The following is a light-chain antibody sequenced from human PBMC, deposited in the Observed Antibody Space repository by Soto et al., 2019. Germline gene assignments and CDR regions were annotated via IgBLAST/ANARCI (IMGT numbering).Light chain of an antibody. CDR2: SNN. Sequence: QSVLTQPPSASGTPGQRVTISCSGSSSNIGSNTVNWYQQLPGTAPKLLIYSNNQPPSGVPDRFSGPKSGPSASLAISGLQSDDEADYYCAAWDDSLNGPVFGRGTKLTVL. CDR3: AAWDDSLNGPV. V-gene: IGLV1-44*01. CDR1: SSNIGSNT. J-gene: IGLJ2*01.